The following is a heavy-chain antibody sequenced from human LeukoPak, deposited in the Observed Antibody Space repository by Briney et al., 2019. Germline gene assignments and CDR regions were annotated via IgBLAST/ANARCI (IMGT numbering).Heavy chain of an antibody. J-gene: IGHJ4*02. CDR3: AKVKVVGYSTFDY. CDR2: ISGSGGST. V-gene: IGHV3-23*01. D-gene: IGHD2-8*01. CDR1: GFTFNSYA. Sequence: GGSLRLSCAASGFTFNSYAMSWVRQAPGKGLEWISAISGSGGSTYYADSLKGRFTISRDNSKNTLFLQMNSLRAEDTAVYYCAKVKVVGYSTFDYWGQGALVTVSS.